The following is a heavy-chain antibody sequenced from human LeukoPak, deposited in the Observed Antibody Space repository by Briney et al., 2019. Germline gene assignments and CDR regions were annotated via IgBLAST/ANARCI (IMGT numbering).Heavy chain of an antibody. Sequence: GGSLRLSCAASGFTIWSYAMHWVRQAPGKGLEWVAFIWHDGNEKSYADSVKGRFTISRDNSKKTVYLQMNSLRVDDTALYYCARWSTPYGMDVWGKGTTVTVSS. CDR3: ARWSTPYGMDV. V-gene: IGHV3-33*01. CDR2: IWHDGNEK. J-gene: IGHJ6*04. CDR1: GFTIWSYA. D-gene: IGHD2-2*01.